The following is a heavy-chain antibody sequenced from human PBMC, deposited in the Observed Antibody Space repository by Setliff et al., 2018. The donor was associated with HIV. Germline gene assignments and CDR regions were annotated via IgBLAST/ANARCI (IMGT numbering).Heavy chain of an antibody. CDR3: ARAKSLVRGVNYFDY. D-gene: IGHD3-10*01. CDR1: GYSVSSGYY. J-gene: IGHJ4*02. CDR2: FYHSGST. Sequence: SETLSLTCAVSGYSVSSGYYWGWIRQPPGKGLEWIGSFYHSGSTNYNPSLETRATISVDTSKNQFSLKLNSVTAADTAVYYCARAKSLVRGVNYFDYWGQGTLVTVSS. V-gene: IGHV4-38-2*01.